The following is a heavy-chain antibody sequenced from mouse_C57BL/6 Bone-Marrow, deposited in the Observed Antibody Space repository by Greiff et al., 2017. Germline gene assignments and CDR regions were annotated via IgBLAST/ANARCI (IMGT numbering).Heavy chain of an antibody. CDR2: ISSGSSTI. CDR1: GFTFSDYG. D-gene: IGHD2-1*01. V-gene: IGHV5-17*01. CDR3: ARGTTKAWFAY. Sequence: EVKLVESGGGLVKPGGSLKLSCAASGFTFSDYGMHWVRQAPEKGLEWVAYISSGSSTIYYADTVKGRFTISRDNAKNTLFLQMTSLRSEDTAMYYCARGTTKAWFAYWGQGTLVTVSA. J-gene: IGHJ3*01.